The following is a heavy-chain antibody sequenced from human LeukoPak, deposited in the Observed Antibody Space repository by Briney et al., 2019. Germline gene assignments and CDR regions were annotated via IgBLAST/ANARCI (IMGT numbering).Heavy chain of an antibody. Sequence: TGGSLRLSCAASGFTFSTYSMNWVRQAPGKGLEWVSSISSSSSYKYYADSVTGRFTISRDNAKDSLYLQMNSLRAEDTAVYYCASNYYGSGNLGYWGQGTLVTVSS. CDR2: ISSSSSYK. V-gene: IGHV3-21*01. D-gene: IGHD3-10*01. CDR1: GFTFSTYS. CDR3: ASNYYGSGNLGY. J-gene: IGHJ4*02.